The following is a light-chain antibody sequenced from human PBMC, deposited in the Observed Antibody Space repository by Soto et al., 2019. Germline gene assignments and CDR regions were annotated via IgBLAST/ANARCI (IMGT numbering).Light chain of an antibody. CDR2: SAS. Sequence: IQMTQSPSSLSASVGDRVIITCRASQGIGNSLAWYQQKAGRGPKLLMQSASPLLSAVPSGFSDSGSGTDFTLTTSSLQSEDVATDYCQKYDSAPWTFGQGTKVE. CDR3: QKYDSAPWT. CDR1: QGIGNS. V-gene: IGKV1-27*01. J-gene: IGKJ1*01.